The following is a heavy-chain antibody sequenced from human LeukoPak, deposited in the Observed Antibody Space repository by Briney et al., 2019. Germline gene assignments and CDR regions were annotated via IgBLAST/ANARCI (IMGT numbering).Heavy chain of an antibody. CDR1: GFTVSCNY. CDR3: ARFRGGSYYYYGMDV. Sequence: GGSLRLSCAASGFTVSCNYMSWVRQAPGKGLEWVSVIYSGGSTYYEDSVKGSFTISSDNSKNTLYLQMNSLRAEDTAVYYCARFRGGSYYYYGMDVWGQGTTDTVSS. V-gene: IGHV3-66*01. CDR2: IYSGGST. D-gene: IGHD3-16*01. J-gene: IGHJ6*02.